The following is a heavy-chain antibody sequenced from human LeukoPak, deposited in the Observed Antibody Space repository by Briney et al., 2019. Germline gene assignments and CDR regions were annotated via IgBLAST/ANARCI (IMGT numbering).Heavy chain of an antibody. J-gene: IGHJ4*02. Sequence: GGSLRLSCSASGFTFSSYAMHWVRQAPGKGLEYVSAISSNGVNTYYADSVKGRFSISRDNFKNTLDLQMSSLRVEDTAVYHCVKDHDRNWNDKGYFDYWGQGTLVTVSS. D-gene: IGHD1-1*01. V-gene: IGHV3-64D*09. CDR2: ISSNGVNT. CDR3: VKDHDRNWNDKGYFDY. CDR1: GFTFSSYA.